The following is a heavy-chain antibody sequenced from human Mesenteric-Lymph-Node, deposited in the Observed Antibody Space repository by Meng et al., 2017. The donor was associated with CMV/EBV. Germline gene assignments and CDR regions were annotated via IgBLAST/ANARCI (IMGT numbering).Heavy chain of an antibody. Sequence: QWGDGVLKPSETLSVTCAVYGGSFSGYYWNWIRQSPEKGLEWIGEINHSGSTTYNPSFTSRIIISVDTSTNQISLNMSSVTAADTAVYYCARGSSYDILTGYFDYWGQGALVTVSS. CDR1: GGSFSGYY. CDR3: ARGSSYDILTGYFDY. CDR2: INHSGST. V-gene: IGHV4-34*01. D-gene: IGHD3-9*01. J-gene: IGHJ4*02.